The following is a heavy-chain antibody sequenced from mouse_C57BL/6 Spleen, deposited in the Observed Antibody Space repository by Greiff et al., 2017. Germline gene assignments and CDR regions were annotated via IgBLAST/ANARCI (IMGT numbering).Heavy chain of an antibody. CDR2: IYWDDDK. V-gene: IGHV8-12*01. CDR3: ARIGGSSYGYFDV. J-gene: IGHJ1*03. Sequence: QVTLKESGPGILQSSQTLSLTCSFSGFSLSTSGMGVSWIRQPSGKGLEWLAHIYWDDDKRYNPSLKSRLTISKDTSRNQVFLKITSVDTADTATYYCARIGGSSYGYFDVWGTGTTVTVSS. CDR1: GFSLSTSGMG. D-gene: IGHD1-1*01.